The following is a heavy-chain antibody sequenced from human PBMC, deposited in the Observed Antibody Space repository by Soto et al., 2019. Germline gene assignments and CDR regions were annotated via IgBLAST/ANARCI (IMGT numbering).Heavy chain of an antibody. CDR3: AGGGHRFYDFLSCYYRSYNWFDP. J-gene: IGHJ5*02. V-gene: IGHV4-31*03. CDR1: GGSISSGGYY. D-gene: IGHD3-3*01. CDR2: IYYSGST. Sequence: SETLSLTCTVSGGSISSGGYYWSWIRQHPGKGLEWIGYIYYSGSTYYNPSLKSRVTISVDTSKNQFSLKLSSVTAADTAVYYCAGGGHRFYDFLSCYYRSYNWFDPWGQGTLVTVSS.